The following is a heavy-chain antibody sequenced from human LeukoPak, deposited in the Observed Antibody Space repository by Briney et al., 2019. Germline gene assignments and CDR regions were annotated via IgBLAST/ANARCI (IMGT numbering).Heavy chain of an antibody. J-gene: IGHJ4*02. D-gene: IGHD1-14*01. V-gene: IGHV6-1*01. CDR1: GDSVSSNSAA. CDR2: TYYRSKWYN. Sequence: SQTLSLTCAISGDSVSSNSAAWNWIRQSPSRGLGWLGRTYYRSKWYNDYAVSVKSRITINPDTSKNQFSLQLNSVTPEDTAVYYCARSEREIRGGSCDYWGQGTLVTVSS. CDR3: ARSEREIRGGSCDY.